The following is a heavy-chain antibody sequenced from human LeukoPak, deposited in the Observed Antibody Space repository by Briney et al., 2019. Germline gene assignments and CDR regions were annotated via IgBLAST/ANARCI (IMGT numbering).Heavy chain of an antibody. Sequence: GGPLRLSCPASGFTFSSYAMSWVRQAPGKGLEWVSTISGSGGSTYYADFVKGRFTISRGNSKNTLYLQMNSLRAEDTALYYCAKDRQLGTYYYGSGSLSYWGQGTLVTVSS. CDR3: AKDRQLGTYYYGSGSLSY. J-gene: IGHJ4*02. D-gene: IGHD3-10*01. CDR1: GFTFSSYA. CDR2: ISGSGGST. V-gene: IGHV3-23*01.